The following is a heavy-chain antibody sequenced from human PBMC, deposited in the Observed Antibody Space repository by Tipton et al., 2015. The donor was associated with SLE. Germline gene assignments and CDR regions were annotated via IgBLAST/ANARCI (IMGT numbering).Heavy chain of an antibody. V-gene: IGHV3-30*18. CDR1: GFTFSDAW. Sequence: SLRLSCVDSGFTFSDAWMNWVRQAPGKGLEWVAVMSQNGENEYYADSVKGRFTISRDNSNNMQYLQMSSLRVEDTAVYYCAKDLVQYTVDSRGLDHWGQGTLVTVSS. CDR2: MSQNGENE. CDR3: AKDLVQYTVDSRGLDH. J-gene: IGHJ4*02. D-gene: IGHD4-23*01.